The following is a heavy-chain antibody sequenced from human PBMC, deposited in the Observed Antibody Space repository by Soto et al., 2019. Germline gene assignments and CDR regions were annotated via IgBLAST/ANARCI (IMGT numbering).Heavy chain of an antibody. D-gene: IGHD3-3*01. J-gene: IGHJ4*02. CDR3: AHRVLRTVFGLVTTTAIYFDF. V-gene: IGHV2-5*02. Sequence: QITLNESGPPVVRPTETLTLTCRFSGFSLTTRGVGVGWIRQSPGKAPEWLALIYWDDDKRYSASLKSRLTITKDTSKNQVVLTVSDLDPTDTATYYCAHRVLRTVFGLVTTTAIYFDFWGQGTPVAVSS. CDR1: GFSLTTRGVG. CDR2: IYWDDDK.